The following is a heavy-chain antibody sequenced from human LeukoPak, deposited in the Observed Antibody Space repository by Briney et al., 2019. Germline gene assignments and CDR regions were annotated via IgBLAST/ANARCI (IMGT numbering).Heavy chain of an antibody. Sequence: GGSLRLSCSASGFTLSTYWMSWVRQAPGKGLEWVAFIRYDGSNKYYADSVKGRFTISRDNSKNTLYLQMNSLRAEDTAVYYCAKKKGGYGPYYYYYYMDVWGKGTTVTVSS. CDR1: GFTLSTYW. V-gene: IGHV3-30*02. CDR2: IRYDGSNK. CDR3: AKKKGGYGPYYYYYYMDV. J-gene: IGHJ6*03. D-gene: IGHD4-17*01.